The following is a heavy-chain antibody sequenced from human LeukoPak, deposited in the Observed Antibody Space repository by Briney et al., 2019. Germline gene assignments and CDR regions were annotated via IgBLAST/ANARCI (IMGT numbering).Heavy chain of an antibody. CDR3: ARDLGEDSSGYYGY. D-gene: IGHD3-22*01. J-gene: IGHJ4*02. V-gene: IGHV1-69*13. CDR2: IIPIFGTA. CDR1: GGTFSSYA. Sequence: GASVKVSCKASGGTFSSYAISWGRQTPGQGLEWMGGIIPIFGTANYAQKFQGRVTITADESTRTAYMELSSLRSADTAVYYCARDLGEDSSGYYGYWGEGTLVTVSS.